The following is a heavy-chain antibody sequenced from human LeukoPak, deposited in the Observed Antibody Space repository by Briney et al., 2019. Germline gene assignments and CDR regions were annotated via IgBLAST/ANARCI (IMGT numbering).Heavy chain of an antibody. CDR1: GYTFNNHY. CDR2: MNPNSGNT. D-gene: IGHD5-18*01. Sequence: ASVKVSCKASGYTFNNHYMYWVRQAPGQGLEWMGWMNPNSGNTGYAQRFQGRVTMTRDTSISTAYMELNSLTSEDTAVYYCAKDVRDTGTFDYWGQGTLVTVSS. J-gene: IGHJ4*02. V-gene: IGHV1-8*02. CDR3: AKDVRDTGTFDY.